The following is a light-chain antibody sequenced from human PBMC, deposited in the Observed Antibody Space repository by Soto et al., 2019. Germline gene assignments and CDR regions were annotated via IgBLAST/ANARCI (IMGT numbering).Light chain of an antibody. CDR1: QSISSW. Sequence: DIRMTLSPSTLSASVGDRVTITCRASQSISSWLAWYQQKPGKAPKLLIYKASSLESGVPSRFSGSGSGTEFTLTISSLQPDDFATYYCQQYNSYPWTFGQGAKV. CDR2: KAS. V-gene: IGKV1-5*03. CDR3: QQYNSYPWT. J-gene: IGKJ1*01.